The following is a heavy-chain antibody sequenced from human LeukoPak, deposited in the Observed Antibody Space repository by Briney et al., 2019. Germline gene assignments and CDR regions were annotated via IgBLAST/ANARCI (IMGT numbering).Heavy chain of an antibody. CDR3: TRDRGDGYIYFDY. D-gene: IGHD5-24*01. V-gene: IGHV3-74*01. CDR1: GFSFSSYW. CDR2: INSDGSST. J-gene: IGHJ4*02. Sequence: PGGSLRLSCAASGFSFSSYWMHWVRQAPGKGLVWVSRINSDGSSTNYADSVKGRFTISRDNAKNTQYLQMNSLRAEDTAVYYCTRDRGDGYIYFDYWGQGTLATVSS.